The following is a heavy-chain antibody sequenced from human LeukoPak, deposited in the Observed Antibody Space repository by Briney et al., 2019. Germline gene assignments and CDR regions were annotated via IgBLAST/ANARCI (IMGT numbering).Heavy chain of an antibody. V-gene: IGHV3-64D*09. CDR3: VKDVGGSYAFDY. J-gene: IGHJ4*02. D-gene: IGHD1-26*01. Sequence: GGSLRLSCSASGFTFSRYAMHWVRQAPGKGPEYVSGINDNGGRTQYGDSVKGRFSISRDNSKNTLHLQMSTLRAEDTALYYCVKDVGGSYAFDYWGQGILVTAAS. CDR1: GFTFSRYA. CDR2: INDNGGRT.